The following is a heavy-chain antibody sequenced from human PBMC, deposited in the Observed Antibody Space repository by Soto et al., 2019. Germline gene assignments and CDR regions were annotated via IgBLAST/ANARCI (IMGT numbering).Heavy chain of an antibody. V-gene: IGHV4-34*01. J-gene: IGHJ6*01. CDR3: ASGNDDCWSGYYYGMDV. D-gene: IGHD3-3*01. CDR2: INHSGSA. CDR1: GGSFSGYY. Sequence: SETLSLTCAVYGGSFSGYYWSWIRQPPGKGLEWIGEINHSGSANYNPSLKSRVTISVDTSKNQFSLKLSSVTAADTAVYYCASGNDDCWSGYYYGMDVRGQGPTVTVTS.